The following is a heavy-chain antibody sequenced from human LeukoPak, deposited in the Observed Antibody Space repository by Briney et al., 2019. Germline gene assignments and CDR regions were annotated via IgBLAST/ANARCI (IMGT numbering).Heavy chain of an antibody. CDR2: INPSGGST. V-gene: IGHV1-46*01. Sequence: RWASVKVSCKASGYTFTSYYMHWVRQAPGQGLEWMGIINPSGGSTSYAQKFQGRVTVTRDTSTNTLYMELRSLRSEDTAVYYCARGPGPWGQQLVHFWGQGTLVTVSS. J-gene: IGHJ4*02. CDR1: GYTFTSYY. CDR3: ARGPGPWGQQLVHF. D-gene: IGHD6-13*01.